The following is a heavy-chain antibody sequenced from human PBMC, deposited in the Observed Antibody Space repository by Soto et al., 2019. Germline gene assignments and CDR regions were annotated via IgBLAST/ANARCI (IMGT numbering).Heavy chain of an antibody. CDR1: GASVNNGGHY. CDR3: SRGGGPYDSSAYYFDS. Sequence: QVHLQESGPGLVKPSETLSLTCTVSGASVNNGGHYWSWIRQPPGKGLEWLGYIYYSGNTYYNPSLPSRVTMSVDVSKNQFSLRLPSVTAADTAIYYCSRGGGPYDSSAYYFDSWGQGALVTVSS. D-gene: IGHD3-22*01. J-gene: IGHJ4*02. V-gene: IGHV4-61*08. CDR2: IYYSGNT.